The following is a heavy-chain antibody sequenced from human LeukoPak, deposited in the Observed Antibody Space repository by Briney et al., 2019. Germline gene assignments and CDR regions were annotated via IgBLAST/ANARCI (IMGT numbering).Heavy chain of an antibody. CDR2: IYTSGST. Sequence: PSQTLSLTCTVSGGSISSGSYYWSWIRQPAGKGLEWIGRIYTSGSTNYNPSLKSRVTTSVDTSKNQFSLKLSSVTAADTAVYYCARGVDDAFDIWGQGTMVTVSS. CDR3: ARGVDDAFDI. D-gene: IGHD3-16*01. V-gene: IGHV4-61*02. CDR1: GGSISSGSYY. J-gene: IGHJ3*02.